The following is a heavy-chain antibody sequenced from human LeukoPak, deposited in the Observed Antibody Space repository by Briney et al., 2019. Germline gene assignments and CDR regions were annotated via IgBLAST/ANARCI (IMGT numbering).Heavy chain of an antibody. CDR3: ARQADSSSWYRPSYYMDV. D-gene: IGHD6-13*01. CDR2: IYYSGST. Sequence: SETLSLTCTVSGGSISSSSYYWGWIRQPPGKGLEWIGSIYYSGSTYYNPSLKSRVTISVDTSKNQFSLKLSSVTAADTAVYYCARQADSSSWYRPSYYMDVWGKGTTVTISS. J-gene: IGHJ6*03. V-gene: IGHV4-39*01. CDR1: GGSISSSSYY.